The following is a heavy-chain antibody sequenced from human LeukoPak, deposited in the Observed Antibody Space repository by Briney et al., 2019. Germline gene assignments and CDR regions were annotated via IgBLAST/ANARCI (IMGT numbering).Heavy chain of an antibody. D-gene: IGHD6-13*01. Sequence: SETLSLTYTVSGGSISSYYWSWIRQPPGKGLEWIGYIYTSGSTNYNPSLKSRVTISVDTSKNQFSLKLSSVTAADTAVYYCARRIAAAAHYFDYWGQGTLVTVSS. CDR3: ARRIAAAAHYFDY. J-gene: IGHJ4*02. CDR2: IYTSGST. V-gene: IGHV4-4*09. CDR1: GGSISSYY.